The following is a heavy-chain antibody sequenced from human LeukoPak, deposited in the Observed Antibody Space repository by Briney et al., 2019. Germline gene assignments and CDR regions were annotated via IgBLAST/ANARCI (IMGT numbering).Heavy chain of an antibody. D-gene: IGHD5-18*01. J-gene: IGHJ4*02. CDR2: IIPIFGTA. Sequence: SVKVSCKASGGTFSSYAISWVRQAPGQGLEWMGGIIPIFGTANYAQKFQGRVTITADESTSTAYMELSSLRSEDTAVYYCARDGCRYGHPPCGFDYWGQGTLVTVSS. CDR1: GGTFSSYA. CDR3: ARDGCRYGHPPCGFDY. V-gene: IGHV1-69*13.